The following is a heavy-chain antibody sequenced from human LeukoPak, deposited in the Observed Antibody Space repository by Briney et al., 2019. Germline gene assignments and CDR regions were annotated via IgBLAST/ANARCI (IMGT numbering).Heavy chain of an antibody. Sequence: ASVKVSCKASGYTFTGYYMRWVRQAPGQGLEWMGRINPNSGGTNYAQNFQGRVTMTRDTSISTAYMELSRLRSDDTAVYYCARDRVAGSTYAEGNYFDYWGQGTLVTVSS. CDR1: GYTFTGYY. J-gene: IGHJ4*02. V-gene: IGHV1-2*06. CDR3: ARDRVAGSTYAEGNYFDY. CDR2: INPNSGGT. D-gene: IGHD6-19*01.